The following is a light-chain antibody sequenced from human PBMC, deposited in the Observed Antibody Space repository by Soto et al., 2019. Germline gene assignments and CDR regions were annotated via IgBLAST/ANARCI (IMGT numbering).Light chain of an antibody. V-gene: IGLV2-23*02. Sequence: QSALTQPASVSGSPGQSITISCTGTSGDVGSYDLVSWYQQPPGKAPKLMIYEVTKRPSGVSDRFSGSKSGNTASLTISGLQAEDEANYYCCSYAGSSTVIFGGGTSSPS. CDR3: CSYAGSSTVI. CDR1: SGDVGSYDL. CDR2: EVT. J-gene: IGLJ2*01.